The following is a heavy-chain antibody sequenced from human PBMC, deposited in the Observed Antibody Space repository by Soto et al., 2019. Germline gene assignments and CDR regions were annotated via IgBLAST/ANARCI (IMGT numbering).Heavy chain of an antibody. CDR2: ISGSGGST. CDR1: GFTFSSYA. Sequence: EVQLLESGGGLVQPGGSLRLSCAASGFTFSSYAMSWVRQAPGKGLEWVSAISGSGGSTYYADSVKGRFTISRDNSENTLYLQMNSLRAKDTAVYYCAKAYRAYYDFWSGYLPSMDVWGKGTTVTVSS. J-gene: IGHJ6*04. D-gene: IGHD3-3*01. V-gene: IGHV3-23*01. CDR3: AKAYRAYYDFWSGYLPSMDV.